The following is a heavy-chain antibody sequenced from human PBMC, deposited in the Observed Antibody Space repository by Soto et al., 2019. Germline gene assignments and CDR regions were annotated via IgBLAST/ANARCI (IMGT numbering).Heavy chain of an antibody. J-gene: IGHJ5*02. CDR3: AKNQGVELVPLATVDWFDP. CDR1: GFIFENFG. Sequence: GGSLRLSCAASGFIFENFGMSWVRQAPGKGLEWISSISGSGFKKYYADSVKGGFTISRDNSKSTVYLELNNLSAADTAVYHCAKNQGVELVPLATVDWFDPWGQGSVVTVSS. CDR2: ISGSGFKK. D-gene: IGHD1-26*01. V-gene: IGHV3-23*01.